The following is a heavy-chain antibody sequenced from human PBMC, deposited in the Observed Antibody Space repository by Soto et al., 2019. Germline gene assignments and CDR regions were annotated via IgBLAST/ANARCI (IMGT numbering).Heavy chain of an antibody. CDR2: ISGSGEST. Sequence: GGSLRLSCAASGFTFNIFAMGWVRQTPGKGLEWVSGISGSGESTYFADSVKGRFTISRDDSKNTVHLQLNSLKAEDTAVYYCAKDGGITMFRGRARGFDIWGPGTMVTVSS. CDR1: GFTFNIFA. D-gene: IGHD3-10*01. J-gene: IGHJ3*02. CDR3: AKDGGITMFRGRARGFDI. V-gene: IGHV3-23*01.